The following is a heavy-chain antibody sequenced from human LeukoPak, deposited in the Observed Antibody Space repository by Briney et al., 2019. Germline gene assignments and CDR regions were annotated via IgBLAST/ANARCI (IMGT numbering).Heavy chain of an antibody. CDR2: IYYSGST. Sequence: SETLSLTCTVSGGSISSYYWSWIRQPPGKGLEWIGSIYYSGSTYYNPSLKSRVTISVDTSKNQFSLKLSSVTAADTAVYYCARGQGYYDSSGYPLDAFDIWGQGTMVTVSS. D-gene: IGHD3-22*01. J-gene: IGHJ3*02. V-gene: IGHV4-59*12. CDR1: GGSISSYY. CDR3: ARGQGYYDSSGYPLDAFDI.